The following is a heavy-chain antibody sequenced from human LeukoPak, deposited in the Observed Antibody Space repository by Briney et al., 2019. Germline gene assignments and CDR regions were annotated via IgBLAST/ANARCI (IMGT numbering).Heavy chain of an antibody. V-gene: IGHV3-11*04. D-gene: IGHD3-22*01. CDR1: GFTFSKDW. J-gene: IGHJ4*02. CDR3: ARVRDSSGYYRGYFDY. Sequence: AGGSLRLSCAASGFTFSKDWMSWVRQAPGKGLEWVSYISSSGSTIRYADSVKGRFTISRDNAKNSLYLQMNSLRAEDTAVYYCARVRDSSGYYRGYFDYWGQGTLVTVSS. CDR2: ISSSGSTI.